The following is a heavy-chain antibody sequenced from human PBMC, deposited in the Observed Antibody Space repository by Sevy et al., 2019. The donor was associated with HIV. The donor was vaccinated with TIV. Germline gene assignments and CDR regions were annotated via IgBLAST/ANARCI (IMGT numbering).Heavy chain of an antibody. CDR1: GFTFSSYS. D-gene: IGHD6-13*01. V-gene: IGHV3-21*01. CDR3: ARAESSSSWYYFDY. CDR2: ISSSSSYI. Sequence: GGSLRLSCAASGFTFSSYSMNWVRQAPGKGLEWVSSISSSSSYIYYADSVKGRFTISRDNAKNSLYLQMNSLRAEDTAVYYCARAESSSSWYYFDYWGQGTLVTVSS. J-gene: IGHJ4*02.